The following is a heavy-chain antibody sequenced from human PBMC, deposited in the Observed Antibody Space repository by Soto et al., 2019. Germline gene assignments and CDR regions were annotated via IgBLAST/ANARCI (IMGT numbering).Heavy chain of an antibody. CDR3: ATYSGYDSSFDY. D-gene: IGHD5-12*01. V-gene: IGHV4-31*03. CDR2: IYYSGST. Sequence: PSETLSLTCTVSGGSISSGGYYWSWIRQHPGKGLEWIGCIYYSGSTYYNPSLRSRVTISVDTPKNQFSLKLSSVTAADTAVYYCATYSGYDSSFDYWGQGTLVTVSS. CDR1: GGSISSGGYY. J-gene: IGHJ4*02.